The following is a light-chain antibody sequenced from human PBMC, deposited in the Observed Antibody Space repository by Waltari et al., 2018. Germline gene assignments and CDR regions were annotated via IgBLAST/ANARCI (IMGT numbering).Light chain of an antibody. V-gene: IGLV4-69*01. CDR3: QTWGTGTVV. J-gene: IGLJ2*01. Sequence: QLVLTQSPSASASPGASVKLTCTLSSGHSSYAIAWHHQQPEKGPRYLMKLNSDGSHSKGDGIPDHFSGSSSGAERYLTISSLQSEDEADYYCQTWGTGTVVFGGGTKLTVL. CDR1: SGHSSYA. CDR2: LNSDGSH.